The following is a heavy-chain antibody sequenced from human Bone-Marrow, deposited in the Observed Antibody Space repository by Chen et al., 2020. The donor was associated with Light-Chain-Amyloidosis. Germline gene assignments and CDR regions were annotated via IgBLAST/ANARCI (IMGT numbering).Heavy chain of an antibody. J-gene: IGHJ3*02. CDR3: ATRTQQLISDAFDI. V-gene: IGHV5-51*03. Sequence: EVQLVQSGAEIIKAGESLRISCKASGYSFRNYWIGWVRQMPGKGLEWMGIIWPGDSDTRYSPSFRGQVTISVDTSITTAYLQWNSLKASDTAVYYCATRTQQLISDAFDIWGRGTLVTVSS. D-gene: IGHD1-7*01. CDR1: GYSFRNYW. CDR2: IWPGDSDT.